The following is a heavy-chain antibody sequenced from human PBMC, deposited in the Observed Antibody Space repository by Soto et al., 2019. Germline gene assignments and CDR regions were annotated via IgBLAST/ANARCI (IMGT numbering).Heavy chain of an antibody. CDR1: AYTFTSYH. CDR2: INAFDDDT. Sequence: QAQLEQSGPEVKRPGASLKVSCKASAYTFTSYHISWVRQAPGQGLEWIGWINAFDDDTNYSQKFQDRVTMPAHRSTDTAYLDLRSLGSDDTAIYYCARNLYGRAFDIWGQGTMVTVSS. J-gene: IGHJ3*02. V-gene: IGHV1-18*04. CDR3: ARNLYGRAFDI. D-gene: IGHD2-8*01.